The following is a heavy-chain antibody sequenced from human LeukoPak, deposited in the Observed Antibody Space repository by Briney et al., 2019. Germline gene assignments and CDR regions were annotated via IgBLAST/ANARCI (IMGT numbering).Heavy chain of an antibody. CDR3: TTFSYYYGSGSYYSFDY. V-gene: IGHV3-15*01. J-gene: IGHJ4*02. D-gene: IGHD3-10*01. Sequence: GGSLRLSCAASGFTFSNAWMSWVRQAPGKGLESVGRIKSKTDGGTTDYAAPVKGRFTISRDDSKNTLYLQMNSLKTEDTAVYYCTTFSYYYGSGSYYSFDYWGQGTLVTVSS. CDR2: IKSKTDGGTT. CDR1: GFTFSNAW.